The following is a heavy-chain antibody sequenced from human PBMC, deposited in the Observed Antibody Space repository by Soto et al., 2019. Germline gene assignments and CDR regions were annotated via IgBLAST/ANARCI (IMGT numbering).Heavy chain of an antibody. V-gene: IGHV3-48*01. D-gene: IGHD6-13*01. CDR1: GFTFSSYS. Sequence: GGSLILSCAASGFTFSSYSMNWVRQAPGKGLEWVSYISSSSSTIYYADSVKGRFTISRDNAKNSLYLQMNSLRAEDTAVYYCARGEGSSYDRLYNWFDPWGQGTLVTVSS. J-gene: IGHJ5*02. CDR3: ARGEGSSYDRLYNWFDP. CDR2: ISSSSSTI.